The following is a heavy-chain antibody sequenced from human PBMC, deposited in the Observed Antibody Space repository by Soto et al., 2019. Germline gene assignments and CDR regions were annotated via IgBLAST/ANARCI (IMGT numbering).Heavy chain of an antibody. Sequence: DVQLVESGGGLAQPGGSLRLSCTASGFSFSTYWMHWVRQVPGKGPVWVSRISGDGNTTTYADSVKGRFTISRDNANNILYLEMNTLRAEDTAVYHCIRGPRVDSAGTGAHWGQGTLVTVSS. CDR1: GFSFSTYW. CDR3: IRGPRVDSAGTGAH. V-gene: IGHV3-74*03. CDR2: ISGDGNTT. D-gene: IGHD6-13*01. J-gene: IGHJ4*02.